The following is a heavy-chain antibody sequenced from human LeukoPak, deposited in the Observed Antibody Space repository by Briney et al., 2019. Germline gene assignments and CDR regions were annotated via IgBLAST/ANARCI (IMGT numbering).Heavy chain of an antibody. D-gene: IGHD6-13*01. CDR3: ASSSWAPYYFDY. V-gene: IGHV3-7*01. J-gene: IGHJ4*02. CDR1: GFTLSGVW. CDR2: IKQDGSEK. Sequence: GGTLRLSCAASGFTLSGVWMSWVREAPGKGLEWVANIKQDGSEKYYVASVKGRFTSSRDNATNALYLQMNSPRAEDTAVYYCASSSWAPYYFDYWGQGTLVTVSS.